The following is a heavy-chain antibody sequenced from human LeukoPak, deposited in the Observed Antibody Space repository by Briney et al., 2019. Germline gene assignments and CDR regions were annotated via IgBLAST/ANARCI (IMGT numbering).Heavy chain of an antibody. V-gene: IGHV4-30-4*01. CDR3: ARGWTTPYNYYYYGMDV. CDR2: TYYSGST. Sequence: PSETLSLTCTVSGGSISSGDYYWSWIRQPPGKGLEWIGYTYYSGSTYYNPSLKSRVTISVDTSKNQFSLKLSSVTAADTAVYYCARGWTTPYNYYYYGMDVWGQGTTVTVSS. J-gene: IGHJ6*02. CDR1: GGSISSGDYY. D-gene: IGHD3/OR15-3a*01.